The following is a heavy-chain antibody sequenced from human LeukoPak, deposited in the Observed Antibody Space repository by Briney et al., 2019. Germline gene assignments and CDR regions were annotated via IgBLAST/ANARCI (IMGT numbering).Heavy chain of an antibody. V-gene: IGHV1-18*01. CDR3: ARDSTSMVGFYYYGMDV. CDR1: SYTFTSYG. D-gene: IGHD2-8*01. Sequence: ASVKVSCKASSYTFTSYGISWVRQAPGQGLEWMGWISAYNGNTNYAQKLQGRVTMTTDTSTSTAYMELRSLRSDDTAVYYCARDSTSMVGFYYYGMDVWGQGTTVTVSS. J-gene: IGHJ6*02. CDR2: ISAYNGNT.